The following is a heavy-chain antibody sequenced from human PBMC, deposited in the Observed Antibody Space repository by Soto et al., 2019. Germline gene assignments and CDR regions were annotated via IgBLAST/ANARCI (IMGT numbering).Heavy chain of an antibody. CDR3: ARDFERVPAAMWVKKPYYYMDV. V-gene: IGHV4-31*03. J-gene: IGHJ6*03. Sequence: SETLSLTCTVSGGSISSGGYYWSWIRQHPGKGLEWIGYIYYSGSTYYNPSLKSRVTISVDTSKNQFSLKLSSVTAADTAVYYCARDFERVPAAMWVKKPYYYMDVWGKGTTVTVSS. CDR2: IYYSGST. D-gene: IGHD2-2*01. CDR1: GGSISSGGYY.